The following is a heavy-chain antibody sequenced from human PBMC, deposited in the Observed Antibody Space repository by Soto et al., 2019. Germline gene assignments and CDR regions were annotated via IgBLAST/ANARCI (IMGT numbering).Heavy chain of an antibody. D-gene: IGHD2-21*01. CDR1: GYSFTGHY. CDR3: AMEGVIDAPPPYIWYDH. J-gene: IGHJ4*02. CDR2: INPKNGVT. Sequence: ASVKVSCKASGYSFTGHYLHWGRQAPGQGLEWMGWINPKNGVTKYGQKFQGRLTMTRDTSTSTAYMELRRLQSADTAVYYSAMEGVIDAPPPYIWYDHWGQGVVVTVYS. V-gene: IGHV1-2*02.